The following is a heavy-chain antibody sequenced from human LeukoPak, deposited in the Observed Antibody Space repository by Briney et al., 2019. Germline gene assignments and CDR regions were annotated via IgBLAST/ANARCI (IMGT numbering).Heavy chain of an antibody. J-gene: IGHJ4*02. Sequence: SETLSLTCTVSGGSISSSSYYWGWIRQPPGTGLEWIGSIYYSGSTYYNPSLKSRVTISVDTSKNHFSLNLRSVTAADTAVYYCARRSYNSPFRYWGQGTPVTVSS. V-gene: IGHV4-39*02. CDR1: GGSISSSSYY. CDR3: ARRSYNSPFRY. D-gene: IGHD5-24*01. CDR2: IYYSGST.